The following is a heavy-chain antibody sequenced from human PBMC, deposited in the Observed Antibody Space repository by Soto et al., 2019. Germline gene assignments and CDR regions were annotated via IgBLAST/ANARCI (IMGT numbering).Heavy chain of an antibody. V-gene: IGHV1-3*05. D-gene: IGHD3-9*01. J-gene: IGHJ4*02. CDR3: ATSDWAW. Sequence: QVQIVQSGPEEKSPGASVRLSCTTSGYIFADYAIHWVRQAPGQGLEWVGWIKADNGDTRYSPKFXXRXXITRDISASTSYMELTGLRSADTGVFYCATSDWAWWGRGTLITVSS. CDR1: GYIFADYA. CDR2: IKADNGDT.